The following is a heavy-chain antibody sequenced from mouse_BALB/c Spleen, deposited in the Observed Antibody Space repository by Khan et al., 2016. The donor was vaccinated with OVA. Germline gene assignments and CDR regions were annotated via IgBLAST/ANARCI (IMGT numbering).Heavy chain of an antibody. Sequence: VQLQESGAELAKPGASVKMSCKASGYTFTSYWMHWVKQRPGQGLEWIGYINPITGYTEYNQKFKDKATLTADKSSSPAYMQLSSLTSEDSAVYYGARSELLRFLFDYWGQGTTLTVSS. V-gene: IGHV1-7*01. CDR3: ARSELLRFLFDY. CDR2: INPITGYT. CDR1: GYTFTSYW. D-gene: IGHD1-1*01. J-gene: IGHJ2*01.